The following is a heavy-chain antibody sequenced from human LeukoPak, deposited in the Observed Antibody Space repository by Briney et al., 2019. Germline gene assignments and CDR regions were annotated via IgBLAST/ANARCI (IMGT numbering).Heavy chain of an antibody. D-gene: IGHD3-22*01. CDR1: GFTFTTYG. CDR2: ISYDGINK. Sequence: PGGSLRLSCAASGFTFTTYGMHWVRQAPGKGLEWVAVISYDGINKYYADSVKGRFTISRDNSKNTLYLQMNSLRAEDTAVYYCARADDYYDSSGYYGLDYWGQGTLVTVSS. J-gene: IGHJ4*02. V-gene: IGHV3-30*03. CDR3: ARADDYYDSSGYYGLDY.